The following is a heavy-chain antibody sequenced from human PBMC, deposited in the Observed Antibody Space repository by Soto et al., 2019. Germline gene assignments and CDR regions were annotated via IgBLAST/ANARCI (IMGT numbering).Heavy chain of an antibody. D-gene: IGHD3-3*01. CDR3: ARVYYDFWSGPRNYGMDV. CDR2: ISYDGSNK. Sequence: GGSLRLSCAASGFTFSSYAMHWVRQAPGKGLEWVAVISYDGSNKYYADSVKGRFTISRDNSKNTLYLQMNSLRAEDTAVYYCARVYYDFWSGPRNYGMDVWGQGTTVTVSS. J-gene: IGHJ6*02. CDR1: GFTFSSYA. V-gene: IGHV3-30-3*01.